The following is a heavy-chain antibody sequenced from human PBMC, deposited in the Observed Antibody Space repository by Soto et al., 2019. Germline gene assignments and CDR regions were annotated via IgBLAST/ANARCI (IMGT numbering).Heavy chain of an antibody. CDR1: GFTFSSYS. D-gene: IGHD6-19*01. J-gene: IGHJ5*02. V-gene: IGHV3-21*01. CDR2: ISSSSSYI. CDR3: ASGRAAVADPDHPGNWFDP. Sequence: PGGSLRLSCAASGFTFSSYSMNRVRQAPGKGLEWVSSISSSSSYIYYADSVKGRFTISRDNAKNSLYLQMNSLRAEDTAVYYCASGRAAVADPDHPGNWFDPWGQGTLVTVSS.